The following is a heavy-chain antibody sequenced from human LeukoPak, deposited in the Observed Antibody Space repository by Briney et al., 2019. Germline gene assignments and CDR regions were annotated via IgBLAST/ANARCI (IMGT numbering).Heavy chain of an antibody. Sequence: GASVKVSCKASGYNFIGYYMHWVRQAPGQGLERMGRLIPNSGDTTYGQKFQGRVAVTRDTSINTVYMELSRLTFDDTAVYYCAREDSYGYFDHWGQGTRVTVSS. CDR3: AREDSYGYFDH. D-gene: IGHD5-18*01. J-gene: IGHJ4*02. CDR1: GYNFIGYY. V-gene: IGHV1-2*06. CDR2: LIPNSGDT.